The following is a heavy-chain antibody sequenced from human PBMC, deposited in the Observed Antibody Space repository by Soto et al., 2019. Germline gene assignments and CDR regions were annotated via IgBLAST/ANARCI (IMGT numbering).Heavy chain of an antibody. D-gene: IGHD4-17*01. CDR3: ARSRISYTVTDRNWYFDL. V-gene: IGHV4-59*08. J-gene: IGHJ2*01. CDR1: GGSISSYY. CDR2: IYYSGST. Sequence: SETLSLTCTVSGGSISSYYWSWIRQPPGKGLEWIGYIYYSGSTNYNPSLKSRVTISVDTSKNQFSLKLSSVTAADTAVYYCARSRISYTVTDRNWYFDLWGRGTLVTVSS.